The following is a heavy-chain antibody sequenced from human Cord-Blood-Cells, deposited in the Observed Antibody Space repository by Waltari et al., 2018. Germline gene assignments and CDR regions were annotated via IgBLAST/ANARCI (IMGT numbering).Heavy chain of an antibody. CDR1: GFTFSSHA. V-gene: IGHV3-23*01. CDR2: ISGSGGST. Sequence: EVQLLESGGGLVQPGGSLRPSCAASGFTFSSHAMSWVRQAPGKGLEWVSAISGSGGSTYYADSVKGRFTISRDNSKNTLYLQMNSLRAEDTAVYYCAKGYYDFWSGYYSWGQGTLVTVSS. J-gene: IGHJ5*02. D-gene: IGHD3-3*01. CDR3: AKGYYDFWSGYYS.